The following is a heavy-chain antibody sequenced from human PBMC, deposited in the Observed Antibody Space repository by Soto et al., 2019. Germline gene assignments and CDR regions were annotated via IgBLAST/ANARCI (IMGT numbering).Heavy chain of an antibody. Sequence: QVPLVQSGAEVKKPGASVKVSCKASGYTFTSYAMSWVRQAPGQRLEWMGWINAGNGNTKYSQKFQGRVTITRDTSASTAYMELSSLRSEVTAVFYCARGRGSGYYSLYWYFDLWCRGTLVTVSS. CDR1: GYTFTSYA. D-gene: IGHD3-22*01. J-gene: IGHJ2*01. CDR3: ARGRGSGYYSLYWYFDL. V-gene: IGHV1-3*01. CDR2: INAGNGNT.